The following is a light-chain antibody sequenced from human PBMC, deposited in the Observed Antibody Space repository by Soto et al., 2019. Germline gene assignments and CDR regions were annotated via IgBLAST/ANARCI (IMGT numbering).Light chain of an antibody. CDR1: SSDVGSYNL. CDR2: EGS. V-gene: IGLV2-23*01. CDR3: CSYASSRSLV. J-gene: IGLJ2*01. Sequence: QSVLTQPASVSGSPGQSITISCTGTSSDVGSYNLVSWYQQHPSKAPKLMIYEGSKRPSGVSNRFSGSKSGNTASLTISGLHAEDEADYYCCSYASSRSLVFGGGTKLTVL.